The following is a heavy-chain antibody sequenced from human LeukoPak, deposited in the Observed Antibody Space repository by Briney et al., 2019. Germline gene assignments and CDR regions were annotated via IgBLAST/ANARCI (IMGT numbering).Heavy chain of an antibody. J-gene: IGHJ4*02. CDR3: ARDLGRGDV. Sequence: GGSLRLSCATSGFTFSNYEMNWVRQAPGKGLEWVSYISSSGSTTYYADSVKGRFTISRDNAKNTLYPQMNSLRAEDTAVYYCARDLGRGDVWGQGTLVTVSS. CDR1: GFTFSNYE. V-gene: IGHV3-48*03. D-gene: IGHD3-16*01. CDR2: ISSSGSTT.